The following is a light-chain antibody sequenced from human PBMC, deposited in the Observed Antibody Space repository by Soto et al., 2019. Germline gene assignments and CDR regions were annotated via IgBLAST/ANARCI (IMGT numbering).Light chain of an antibody. CDR2: EVS. CDR1: SSDVGGYNY. V-gene: IGLV2-8*01. J-gene: IGLJ1*01. CDR3: SSYTSSSTLV. Sequence: QSVLTQPPSASGSPGQSVTISCTGTSSDVGGYNYVSWYQQHPGKAPKLMIYEVSQRPSGVPDRFSGSKSGNTASLTISGLQAEDEADYYCSSYTSSSTLVFGTGTKVTVL.